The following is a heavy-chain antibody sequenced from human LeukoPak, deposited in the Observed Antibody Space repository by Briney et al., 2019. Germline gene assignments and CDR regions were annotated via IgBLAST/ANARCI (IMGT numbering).Heavy chain of an antibody. Sequence: PSETLSLTCTVSGGSISNDYWSWIRQAPGKGLEWIGFIYYSGSTNYNPSLESRVTISVDTSKNQFSLNLNSVTAADTAVYYCARHLKGVMTCFDYWGQGTLVTVSS. CDR2: IYYSGST. D-gene: IGHD2-21*02. J-gene: IGHJ4*02. CDR3: ARHLKGVMTCFDY. V-gene: IGHV4-59*08. CDR1: GGSISNDY.